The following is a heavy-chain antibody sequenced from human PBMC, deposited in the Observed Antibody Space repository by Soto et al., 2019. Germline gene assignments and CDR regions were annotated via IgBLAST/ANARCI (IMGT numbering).Heavy chain of an antibody. CDR3: ANESGGIGGSFDY. J-gene: IGHJ4*02. Sequence: EVQLLESGGGLVQPGGSLRLSCAASGFTFSSYAMSWVRQATGKGLEWVSAISGSGGNTYYADSVKGRFTISRDNSKNTLYLQMNSLRAEDTAVYSCANESGGIGGSFDYWGQGTLVTVAS. D-gene: IGHD2-15*01. CDR2: ISGSGGNT. V-gene: IGHV3-23*01. CDR1: GFTFSSYA.